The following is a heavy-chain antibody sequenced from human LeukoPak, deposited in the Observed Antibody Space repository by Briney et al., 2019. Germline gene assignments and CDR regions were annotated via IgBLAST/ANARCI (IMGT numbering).Heavy chain of an antibody. Sequence: ASVKVSSKASGYTFTGYYMHWVRQAPGQGLEWMGWINPNSGGTNYAQKFQGRVTMTRDTSISTAYMELSRLRSDDTAVYYCARADTDYYDSSGYYYCYWGQGTLVTVSS. J-gene: IGHJ4*02. CDR2: INPNSGGT. D-gene: IGHD3-22*01. CDR1: GYTFTGYY. CDR3: ARADTDYYDSSGYYYCY. V-gene: IGHV1-2*02.